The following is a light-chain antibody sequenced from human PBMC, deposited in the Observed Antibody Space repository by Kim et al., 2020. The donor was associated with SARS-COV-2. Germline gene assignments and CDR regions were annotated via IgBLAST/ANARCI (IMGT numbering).Light chain of an antibody. Sequence: VSPGERATLSCRASQSVSNSLAWYQQKPGRAPRLLFSGASNRATGIPARFSASGSGTEFTLTISSLQSEDFAVYYCQQYNNWPRTFGPGTKVDIK. CDR3: QQYNNWPRT. CDR2: GAS. V-gene: IGKV3-15*01. CDR1: QSVSNS. J-gene: IGKJ3*01.